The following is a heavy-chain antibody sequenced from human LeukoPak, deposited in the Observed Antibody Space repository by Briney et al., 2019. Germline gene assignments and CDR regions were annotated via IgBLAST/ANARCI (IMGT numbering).Heavy chain of an antibody. D-gene: IGHD3-22*01. CDR2: ISGSGGST. J-gene: IGHJ4*02. V-gene: IGHV3-23*01. Sequence: GGSLRLSCAASGFTFGTYAMSWVRQAPGKGLEWVSDISGSGGSTYYADSVKGRFTISRDISKNTLYLQMNSLRAEDTAIYYCAKDNRGTIVVVTPYYFDYWGQGTLVTVSS. CDR1: GFTFGTYA. CDR3: AKDNRGTIVVVTPYYFDY.